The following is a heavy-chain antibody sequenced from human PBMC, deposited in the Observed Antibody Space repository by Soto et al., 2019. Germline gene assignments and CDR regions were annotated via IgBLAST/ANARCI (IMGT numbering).Heavy chain of an antibody. CDR2: IYYSGST. V-gene: IGHV4-59*01. J-gene: IGHJ4*02. CDR3: ARGYYYYDIDY. CDR1: GGSISSYY. D-gene: IGHD3-22*01. Sequence: PSETLSLTCTVSGGSISSYYWSWIRQPPGKGLEWIGYIYYSGSTNYNPSLKSRVTISVDTSKNQFSLKLSSVTAADTAVYYCARGYYYYDIDYWGQGTLVTVSS.